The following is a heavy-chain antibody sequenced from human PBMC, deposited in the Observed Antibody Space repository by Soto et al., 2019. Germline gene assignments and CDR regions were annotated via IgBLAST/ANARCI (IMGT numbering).Heavy chain of an antibody. CDR2: INHSGST. V-gene: IGHV4-34*01. Sequence: SETLSLTCAVYGGSFSGYYWSWIRQPPGKGLEWIGEINHSGSTNYNPSLKSRVTISVDTSKNQFSLKLSSVTAADTAVYYCARGEKKAMVRGVIGFYYYGMDVWGQGTTVT. CDR1: GGSFSGYY. J-gene: IGHJ6*02. CDR3: ARGEKKAMVRGVIGFYYYGMDV. D-gene: IGHD3-10*01.